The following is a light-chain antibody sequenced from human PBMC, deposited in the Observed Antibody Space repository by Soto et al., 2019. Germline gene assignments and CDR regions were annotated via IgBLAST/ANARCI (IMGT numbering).Light chain of an antibody. V-gene: IGKV3-15*01. J-gene: IGKJ1*01. CDR2: GAS. CDR3: QQYNDWPRT. Sequence: ETVMTQSPATLSVSLGERVTLSCRASEGVGSSLAWYQQKPGQAPRVIIYGASTTAPGIPARFSGSGSGTQFTLTISSLQPEDSAVYHCQQYNDWPRTFGQGTKVELK. CDR1: EGVGSS.